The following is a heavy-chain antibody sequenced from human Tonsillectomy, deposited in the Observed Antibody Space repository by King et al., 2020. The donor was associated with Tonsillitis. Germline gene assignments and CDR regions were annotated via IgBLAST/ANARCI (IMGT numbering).Heavy chain of an antibody. V-gene: IGHV3-11*05. J-gene: IGHJ4*02. CDR3: ATQGLRYFDWSPN. CDR2: ISSSSSYT. CDR1: GFTFSDYY. D-gene: IGHD3-9*01. Sequence: VQLVESGGGLVKPGGSLRLSCAASGFTFSDYYMSWIRQAPGKGLEWVSYISSSSSYTNYADSVKGRFTISRDNAKNSLYLQMNSLRAEDTAVYYCATQGLRYFDWSPNWGQGTLVTVSS.